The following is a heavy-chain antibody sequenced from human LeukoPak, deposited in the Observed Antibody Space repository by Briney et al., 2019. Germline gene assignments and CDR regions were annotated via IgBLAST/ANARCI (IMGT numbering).Heavy chain of an antibody. Sequence: PSQTLSLTCTVSGVSISSGSYYWSWIRQPAGKGLEWIGRIYTSGSTNYNPSLKSRVTISVDTSKNQFSLKLSSVTAADTAVYYCARAGTDCSSTSCYLVVNWFDPWGQGTLVTVSS. CDR3: ARAGTDCSSTSCYLVVNWFDP. D-gene: IGHD2-2*01. V-gene: IGHV4-61*02. J-gene: IGHJ5*02. CDR2: IYTSGST. CDR1: GVSISSGSYY.